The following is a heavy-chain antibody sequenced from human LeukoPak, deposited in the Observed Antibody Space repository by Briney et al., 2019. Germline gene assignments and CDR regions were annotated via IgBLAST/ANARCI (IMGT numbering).Heavy chain of an antibody. J-gene: IGHJ4*02. CDR3: ACRKRPGVVVAAGS. CDR1: GYTFTSYA. CDR2: ISAYNGNT. D-gene: IGHD2-15*01. Sequence: ASVKVSCKASGYTFTSYAISWVRQAPGQGLEWMGWISAYNGNTNYAQKFQGRVTITADESTSTAYMELSSLRSEDTAVYYCACRKRPGVVVAAGSWGQGTLVTVSS. V-gene: IGHV1-18*01.